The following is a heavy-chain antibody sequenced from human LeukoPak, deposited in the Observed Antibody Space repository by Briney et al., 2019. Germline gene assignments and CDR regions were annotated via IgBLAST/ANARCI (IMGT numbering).Heavy chain of an antibody. CDR1: GFTVSSNY. CDR3: AIKRGGLDY. V-gene: IGHV3-53*01. Sequence: AGSLRLSCAASGFTVSSNYMSWVRQAPGKGLEWVSVIYNGGSTYYAPSLKSRFTISRDNSKNTLYLQMNSLRAKGTAVYYCAIKRGGLDYWGQGTLVTVSS. D-gene: IGHD3-10*01. CDR2: IYNGGST. J-gene: IGHJ4*02.